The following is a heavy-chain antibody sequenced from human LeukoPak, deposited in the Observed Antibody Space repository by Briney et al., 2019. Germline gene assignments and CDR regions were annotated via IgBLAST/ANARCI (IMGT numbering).Heavy chain of an antibody. CDR2: ISAYNGNT. D-gene: IGHD6-6*01. Sequence: GASVKVSCKASGYTFTSYGISWMRQAPGQGLEWMGWISAYNGNTNYAQKLQGRVTMTTDTSTSTAYMELSSLRSEDTAVYYCARDPPGYSSSSGDYWGQGTLVTVSS. V-gene: IGHV1-18*01. CDR3: ARDPPGYSSSSGDY. J-gene: IGHJ4*02. CDR1: GYTFTSYG.